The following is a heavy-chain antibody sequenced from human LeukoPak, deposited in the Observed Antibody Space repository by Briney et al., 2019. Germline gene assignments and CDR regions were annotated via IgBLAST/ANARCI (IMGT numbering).Heavy chain of an antibody. V-gene: IGHV3-23*01. CDR1: GFTFSSYG. Sequence: GGPLRLSCAASGFTFSSYGMSWVRQAPGKGLEWVSAISGSGGSTYYADSVKGRFTISRDNSKNTLYLQMNSLRAEDTAVYYCAKDHMSWELLTFDYWGQGTLVTVSS. CDR3: AKDHMSWELLTFDY. J-gene: IGHJ4*02. D-gene: IGHD1-26*01. CDR2: ISGSGGST.